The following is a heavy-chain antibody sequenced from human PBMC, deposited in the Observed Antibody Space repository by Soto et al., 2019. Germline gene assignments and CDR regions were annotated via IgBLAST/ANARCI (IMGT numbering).Heavy chain of an antibody. V-gene: IGHV4-30-4*01. D-gene: IGHD3-3*01. J-gene: IGHJ5*02. Sequence: QVQLQESGPGLVKPSQTLSLTCTISGASITSGDYSWNWIRQPPGKGLEWIGYIYHTGTTYYNPSLQSRVTISVDTSMNQFSLKLRSVTAADTAVYYCVREGLTMYGVLTPSFDPWDQGTLVTVSS. CDR1: GASITSGDYS. CDR3: VREGLTMYGVLTPSFDP. CDR2: IYHTGTT.